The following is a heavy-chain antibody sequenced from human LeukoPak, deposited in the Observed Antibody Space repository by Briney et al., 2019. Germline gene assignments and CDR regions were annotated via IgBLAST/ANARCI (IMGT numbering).Heavy chain of an antibody. CDR1: GGSVSSSIDY. D-gene: IGHD3-9*01. CDR2: IYYSGST. Sequence: SETLSLTCTVSGGSVSSSIDYWGGIRQPPGKGLEWIGSIYYSGSTSYNPSLKSRVTISVDTSKNQFSLKLTSVTAADTAVYYCSSRNDILTGYVFDFWGQGTLVTVSS. J-gene: IGHJ4*02. CDR3: SSRNDILTGYVFDF. V-gene: IGHV4-39*01.